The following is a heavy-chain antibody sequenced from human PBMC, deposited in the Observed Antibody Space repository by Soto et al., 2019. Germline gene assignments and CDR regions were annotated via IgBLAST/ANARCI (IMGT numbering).Heavy chain of an antibody. Sequence: ASVKVSCKVSGYTLTVLSMHWVRQAPGKGLEWMGGFDPEDGETIYAQKFQGRVTMTEDTSTDTAYMELSSLRSEDTAVYYCATDRGRELELLPIYYYYYGMDVWGQGTTVTVSS. J-gene: IGHJ6*02. V-gene: IGHV1-24*01. D-gene: IGHD1-26*01. CDR3: ATDRGRELELLPIYYYYYGMDV. CDR2: FDPEDGET. CDR1: GYTLTVLS.